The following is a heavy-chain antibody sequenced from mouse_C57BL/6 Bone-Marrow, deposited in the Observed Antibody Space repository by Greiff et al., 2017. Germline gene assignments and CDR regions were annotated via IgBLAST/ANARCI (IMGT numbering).Heavy chain of an antibody. J-gene: IGHJ1*03. CDR2: ISDGGSYT. V-gene: IGHV5-4*01. D-gene: IGHD3-1*01. Sequence: EVQVVESGGGLVKPGGSLKLSCAASGFTFSSYAMSWVRQTPEKRLEWVATISDGGSYTYYPDNVKGRFTISRDNAKNNLYLQMSHLKSEDTAMYYCARDRGGYFDVWGTGNTVTGSS. CDR3: ARDRGGYFDV. CDR1: GFTFSSYA.